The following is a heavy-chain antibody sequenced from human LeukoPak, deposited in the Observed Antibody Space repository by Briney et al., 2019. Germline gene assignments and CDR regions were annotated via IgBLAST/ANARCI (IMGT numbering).Heavy chain of an antibody. D-gene: IGHD4-17*01. CDR3: AKRALNYGIHYGMDV. CDR1: GFTFSSYA. Sequence: GGSLRFSCAASGFTFSSYAMHWVRQAPGKGLEWVAVISYDGSNKYYADSVKGRFTISRDNSKNTLYLQMNSLRAEDTAVYYCAKRALNYGIHYGMDVWGQGTTVTVSS. V-gene: IGHV3-30-3*02. CDR2: ISYDGSNK. J-gene: IGHJ6*02.